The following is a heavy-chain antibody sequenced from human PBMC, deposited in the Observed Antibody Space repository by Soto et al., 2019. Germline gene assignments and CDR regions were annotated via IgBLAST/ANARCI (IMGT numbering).Heavy chain of an antibody. CDR3: ARIIYGDYVMSGMDV. V-gene: IGHV3-21*01. CDR1: GFTFSSYS. Sequence: LRLSCAASGFTFSSYSMNWVRQAPGKGLEWVSSISSSSSYIYYADSVKGRFTISRDNAKNSLYLQMSSLRAEDTAVYYCARIIYGDYVMSGMDVWGQGTTVTVSS. J-gene: IGHJ6*02. CDR2: ISSSSSYI. D-gene: IGHD4-17*01.